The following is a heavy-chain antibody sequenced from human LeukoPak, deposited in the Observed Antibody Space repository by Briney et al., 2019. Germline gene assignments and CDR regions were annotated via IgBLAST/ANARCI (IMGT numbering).Heavy chain of an antibody. J-gene: IGHJ4*02. CDR2: ISAYNGKT. D-gene: IGHD3-22*01. CDR1: GYTFTSYG. CDR3: ARRVYDSSGYYFFDY. Sequence: GASVKVSCKASGYTFTSYGISWVRQAPGQGLEWMGWISAYNGKTKYAQKFQGRVTMTTDTSTSTAYMELRSLRSDDTAMYYCARRVYDSSGYYFFDYWGQGTLVTVSS. V-gene: IGHV1-18*01.